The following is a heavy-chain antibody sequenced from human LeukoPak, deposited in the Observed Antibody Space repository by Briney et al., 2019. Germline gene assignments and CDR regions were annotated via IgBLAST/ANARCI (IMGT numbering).Heavy chain of an antibody. V-gene: IGHV3-21*04. CDR1: GFTFSSYS. D-gene: IGHD5-12*01. J-gene: IGHJ4*02. CDR3: AKAVGYSGYQSFDY. Sequence: GGSLRLSCAASGFTFSSYSMNWVRQAPGKGLEWVSSISSSSSYIYYADSVKGRFTISRDNSKNTLYLQMNSLRAEDTAAYYCAKAVGYSGYQSFDYWGQGTLVTVSS. CDR2: ISSSSSYI.